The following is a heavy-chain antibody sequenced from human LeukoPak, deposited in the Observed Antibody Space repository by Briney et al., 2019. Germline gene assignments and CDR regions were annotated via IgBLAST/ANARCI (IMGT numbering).Heavy chain of an antibody. CDR1: GFTVSSTH. Sequence: GGSLRLSCEASGFTVSSTHMVWVRQAPGKGLEWVSAISGSGGSTYYADSVKGRFTISRDNSKNTLYLQMNSLRAEDTAVYYCAKARYSGSPEYFQHWGQGTLVTVSS. D-gene: IGHD1-26*01. CDR2: ISGSGGST. V-gene: IGHV3-23*01. J-gene: IGHJ1*01. CDR3: AKARYSGSPEYFQH.